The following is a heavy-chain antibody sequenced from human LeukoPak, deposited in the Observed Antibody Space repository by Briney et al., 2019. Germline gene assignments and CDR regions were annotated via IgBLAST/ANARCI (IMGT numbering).Heavy chain of an antibody. CDR2: IKQDESER. V-gene: IGHV3-7*01. CDR1: GFSLSSYW. D-gene: IGHD2-21*02. CDR3: ARPAYCGGNCYYFPDY. J-gene: IGHJ4*02. Sequence: PGGSLRLSCEGSGFSLSSYWMTWVRQSPGKGPEWVANIKQDESERYTVDSVKGRFTISRDNAKNSVYLHMNSLRAEDTAVYYCARPAYCGGNCYYFPDYWGQGTLVTVSS.